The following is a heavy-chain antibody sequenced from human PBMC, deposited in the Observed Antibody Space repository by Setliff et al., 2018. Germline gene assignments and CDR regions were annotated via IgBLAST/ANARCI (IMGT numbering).Heavy chain of an antibody. Sequence: ASVKVSCKTSGYTFTGYFIHWVRQAPRQGLEWLGWINPRSGVTSYAQSFQGRIAMTRDTSINTVYMELNSLTSDDAAVYFCAREGGLQGATSYYYFYNYINVWGKGTKVTVSS. CDR1: GYTFTGYF. V-gene: IGHV1-2*02. J-gene: IGHJ6*03. D-gene: IGHD1-26*01. CDR2: INPRSGVT. CDR3: AREGGLQGATSYYYFYNYINV.